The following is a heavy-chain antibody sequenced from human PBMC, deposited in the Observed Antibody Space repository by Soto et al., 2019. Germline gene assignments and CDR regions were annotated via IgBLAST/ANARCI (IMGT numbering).Heavy chain of an antibody. D-gene: IGHD4-17*01. CDR2: IYSGGIT. CDR3: GRGATDDGDSPYRYFDL. J-gene: IGHJ2*01. CDR1: GFTLSDNY. V-gene: IGHV3-66*01. Sequence: PGGALKTPRCGSGFTLSDNYPSLGRPAPGKGLEWVSIIYSGGITYYADSVKGRFTISRDNSKNTLYLQMNSLRPEDTAVYYCGRGATDDGDSPYRYFDLWGRGTLVTVSS.